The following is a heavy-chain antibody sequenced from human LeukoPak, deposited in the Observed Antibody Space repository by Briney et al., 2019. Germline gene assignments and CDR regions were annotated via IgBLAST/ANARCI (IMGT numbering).Heavy chain of an antibody. V-gene: IGHV4-34*01. CDR3: ARGFSKNFNIAARPAGWFDP. CDR1: GGSFSGYY. CDR2: INHSGST. Sequence: SETLSLTCAVYGGSFSGYYWSWIRQPPGKGLEWIGEINHSGSTNYNPSLKSRVTISVDTSKNQFSLKLSSVTAADTAVYYCARGFSKNFNIAARPAGWFDPGGQGPWSPSPQ. D-gene: IGHD6-6*01. J-gene: IGHJ5*02.